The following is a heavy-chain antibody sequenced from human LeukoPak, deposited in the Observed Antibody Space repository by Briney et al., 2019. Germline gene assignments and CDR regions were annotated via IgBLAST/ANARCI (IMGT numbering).Heavy chain of an antibody. D-gene: IGHD3-22*01. Sequence: GSLRLSCAASGFTFSSYAMSWVRQPPGKGLEWIGSIYYSGSTYYNPSLKSRVTISVDTSKNQFSLKLSSVTAADTAVYYCARHPEIVVVITTLFDYWGQGTLVTVSS. J-gene: IGHJ4*02. CDR1: GFTFSSYA. CDR2: IYYSGST. CDR3: ARHPEIVVVITTLFDY. V-gene: IGHV4-39*01.